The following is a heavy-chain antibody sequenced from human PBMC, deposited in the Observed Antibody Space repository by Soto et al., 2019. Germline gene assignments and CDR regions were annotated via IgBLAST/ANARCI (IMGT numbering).Heavy chain of an antibody. D-gene: IGHD6-19*01. Sequence: QEQLQESGPGLVKPSETLSLTCTVSGGSISNYYWSWIRQAPGKRLEWIGYIYYTTNYNPSLKSRVTISADTSKNQISLKLTSVTAADTAVYYCARTSPVAGGFDYWGQGTLVTVSS. CDR1: GGSISNYY. V-gene: IGHV4-59*01. J-gene: IGHJ4*02. CDR3: ARTSPVAGGFDY. CDR2: IYYTT.